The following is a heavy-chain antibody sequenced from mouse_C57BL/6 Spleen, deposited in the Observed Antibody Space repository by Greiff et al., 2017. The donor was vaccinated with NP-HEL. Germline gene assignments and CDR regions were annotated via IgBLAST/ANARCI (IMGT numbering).Heavy chain of an antibody. CDR1: GFTFSSYA. V-gene: IGHV5-9-1*02. CDR3: TREDYSNYNAMDY. J-gene: IGHJ4*01. D-gene: IGHD2-5*01. CDR2: ISSGGDYI. Sequence: EVQLQESGEGLVKPGGSLKLSCAASGFTFSSYAMSWVRQTPEKRLEWVAYISSGGDYIYYADTVKGRFTISRDNARNTLYLQMSSLKSEDTAMYYCTREDYSNYNAMDYWGQGTSVTVSS.